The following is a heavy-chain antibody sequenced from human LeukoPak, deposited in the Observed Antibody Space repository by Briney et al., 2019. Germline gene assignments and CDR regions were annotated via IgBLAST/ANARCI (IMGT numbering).Heavy chain of an antibody. CDR3: ARDWGSSWGFDY. D-gene: IGHD6-13*01. CDR1: GFTFSSYS. V-gene: IGHV3-21*01. Sequence: PGGSLRLSCAASGFTFSSYSMNWVRQAPEKGLEWVSSISSSSSYIYYADSVKGRFTISRDNAKNSLYLQMNSLRAEDTAVYYCARDWGSSWGFDYWGQGTLVTVSS. J-gene: IGHJ4*02. CDR2: ISSSSSYI.